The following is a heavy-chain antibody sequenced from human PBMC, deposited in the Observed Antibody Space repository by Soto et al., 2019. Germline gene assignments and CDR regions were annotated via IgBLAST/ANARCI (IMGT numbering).Heavy chain of an antibody. V-gene: IGHV3-30*18. J-gene: IGHJ4*02. CDR2: ISYDGSNK. CDR3: AKAWRKWLLQEVDY. Sequence: PGGSLRLSCAASGFTFSSYGMHWVRQAPGKGLEWVAVISYDGSNKYYADSVKGRFTISRDNSKNTLYLQMNSLRAEDTAVYYCAKAWRKWLLQEVDYWGQGTLVTVSS. CDR1: GFTFSSYG. D-gene: IGHD3-22*01.